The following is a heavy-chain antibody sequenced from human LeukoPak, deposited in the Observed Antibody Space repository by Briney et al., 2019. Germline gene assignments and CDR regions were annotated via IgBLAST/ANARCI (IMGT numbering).Heavy chain of an antibody. CDR3: ARRLVGAGDYMDV. CDR2: IIPIFGTA. Sequence: ASVKVSCKASGSTFSSYAISWVRQAPGQGLEWMGGIIPIFGTANYAQKFQGRVTMTRDTSTSTVYMELSSLRSEDTAVYYCARRLVGAGDYMDVXGXXTTVTVSS. D-gene: IGHD1-26*01. CDR1: GSTFSSYA. V-gene: IGHV1-69*05. J-gene: IGHJ6*03.